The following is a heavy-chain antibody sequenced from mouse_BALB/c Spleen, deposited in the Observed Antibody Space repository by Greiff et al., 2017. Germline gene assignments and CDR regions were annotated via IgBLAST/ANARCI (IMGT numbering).Heavy chain of an antibody. CDR1: GYTFTSYW. D-gene: IGHD1-1*01. CDR3: ARRDYFYAMDY. Sequence: VQLVESGAELAKPGASVKMSCKASGYTFTSYWMHWVKQRPGQGLEWIGYINPSTGYTEYNQKFKDKATLTADKSSSTAYMQLSSLTSEDSAVYYCARRDYFYAMDYWGQGTSVTVSS. CDR2: INPSTGYT. J-gene: IGHJ4*01. V-gene: IGHV1-7*01.